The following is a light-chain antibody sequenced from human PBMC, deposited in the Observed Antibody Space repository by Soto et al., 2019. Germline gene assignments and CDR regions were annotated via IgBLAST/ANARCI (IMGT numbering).Light chain of an antibody. CDR1: KSVSSY. Sequence: EIVLPQSPATLSLSPGERDTLSCRASKSVSSYLAWYQQKHGQAPRLLIYDASNRATGIPARFSGSGSGTDFSLPSSSREPEEFAVYYCQQRSKWLLNVGGGTKGEIK. J-gene: IGKJ4*01. CDR3: QQRSKWLLN. CDR2: DAS. V-gene: IGKV3-11*01.